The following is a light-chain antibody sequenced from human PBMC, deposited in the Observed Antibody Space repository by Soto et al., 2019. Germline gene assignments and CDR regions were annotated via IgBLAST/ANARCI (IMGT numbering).Light chain of an antibody. CDR3: QQRSNWLWT. Sequence: EVVMTQSPATLSVSPGERATLSCRASRSVASNLAWYQHKPGQGPRLLLYGASTRASGIPARFSGSGSGTEFTLTISSLQPEDFAVYYCQQRSNWLWTFGQGTKVDIK. CDR1: RSVASN. J-gene: IGKJ1*01. V-gene: IGKV3-15*01. CDR2: GAS.